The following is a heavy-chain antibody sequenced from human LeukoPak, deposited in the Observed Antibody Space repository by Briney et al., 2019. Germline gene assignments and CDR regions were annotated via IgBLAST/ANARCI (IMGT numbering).Heavy chain of an antibody. CDR3: ATGTGSYGVPFDY. V-gene: IGHV3-7*01. CDR1: GLTFSSYW. D-gene: IGHD6-19*01. CDR2: IKQDGSEK. J-gene: IGHJ4*02. Sequence: GRSLRLSCAASGLTFSSYWMSWVSQAPGKGLEWVANIKQDGSEKHYVDSVKGRFTISRDDAKNSLYLQMNSLRAEDAAVYYCATGTGSYGVPFDYWGRGTLVTVSS.